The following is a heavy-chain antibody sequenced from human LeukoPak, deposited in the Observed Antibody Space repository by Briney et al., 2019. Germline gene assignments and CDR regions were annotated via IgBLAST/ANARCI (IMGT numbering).Heavy chain of an antibody. V-gene: IGHV3-48*01. D-gene: IGHD5-24*01. CDR1: GFTFSSYS. CDR2: ISSSSSTI. Sequence: PGGSLRLSCAASGFTFSSYSMNWVRQAPGKGLERVSYISSSSSTIYYADSVKGRFTISRDNAKNSLYLQMNSLRAEDTAVYYCARASEMANAFDIWGQGTMVTVSS. CDR3: ARASEMANAFDI. J-gene: IGHJ3*02.